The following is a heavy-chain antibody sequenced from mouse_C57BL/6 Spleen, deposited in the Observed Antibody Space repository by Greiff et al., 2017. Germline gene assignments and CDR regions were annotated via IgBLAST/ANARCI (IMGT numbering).Heavy chain of an antibody. D-gene: IGHD3-1*01. CDR3: ARGLYRGYFDV. V-gene: IGHV1-47*01. CDR2: FHPYNDDT. J-gene: IGHJ1*03. Sequence: VKLVESGAELVKPGASVKMSCKASGYTFTTYPIEWMKQNHGKSLEWIGNFHPYNDDTKYNEKFKGKATLTVEKSSSTVYLELSRLTSDDSAVYYGARGLYRGYFDVWGTGTTVTVSS. CDR1: GYTFTTYP.